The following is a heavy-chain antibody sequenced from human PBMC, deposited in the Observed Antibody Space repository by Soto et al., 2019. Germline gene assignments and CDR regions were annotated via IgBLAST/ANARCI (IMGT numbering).Heavy chain of an antibody. CDR3: ARSSSSGWKLDY. J-gene: IGHJ4*02. D-gene: IGHD6-19*01. CDR2: IIPIFGAA. Sequence: GASVKVSCKASGGTFSSSALSWVRQAPGQGLEWMGGIIPIFGAANYAQKFQGRVTITADESTSTAYMELSSLRSEDTAVYYCARSSSSGWKLDYWGQGTLVTVSS. CDR1: GGTFSSSA. V-gene: IGHV1-69*13.